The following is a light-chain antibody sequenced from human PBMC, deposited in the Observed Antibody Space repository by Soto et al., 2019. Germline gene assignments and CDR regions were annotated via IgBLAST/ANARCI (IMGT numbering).Light chain of an antibody. J-gene: IGKJ1*01. V-gene: IGKV1-33*01. CDR3: QQYNNWPPWT. CDR1: QDIRNF. Sequence: DIQMTQSPSSLSASVGDRVTITCQASQDIRNFLNWYQKKPGRAPKLLIYDASNLERGVPSRFSGSGSGTYFTFTISSLQPEDFATYFCQQYNNWPPWTFGQGTKVDIK. CDR2: DAS.